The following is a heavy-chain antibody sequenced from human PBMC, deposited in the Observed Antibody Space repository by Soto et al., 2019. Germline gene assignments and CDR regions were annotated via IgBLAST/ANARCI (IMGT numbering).Heavy chain of an antibody. CDR1: GYTFTSYG. CDR3: ARNILGGTTDY. Sequence: ASVKVSCKASGYTFTSYGISWVRQAPGQGLEWMGWISAYNGNTNYAQRLQGRVTMTRDTSASTAYMELSSLRSEDTAVYYCARNILGGTTDYWGPGTLVTVSS. J-gene: IGHJ4*02. V-gene: IGHV1-18*01. D-gene: IGHD1-7*01. CDR2: ISAYNGNT.